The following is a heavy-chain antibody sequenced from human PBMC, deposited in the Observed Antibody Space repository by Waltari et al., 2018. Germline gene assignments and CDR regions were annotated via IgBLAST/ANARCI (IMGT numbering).Heavy chain of an antibody. Sequence: QVQLQESGPGLVKPSETLSLTCAVPGYSISSGHYGGWTRQPRGKGLEWIGSIYHSGSTYYNPSLKSRVTISVDTSKNQFSLKLSSVTAADTAVYYCARRGTYSSGWYEEASDAFDIWGQGTMVTVSS. CDR3: ARRGTYSSGWYEEASDAFDI. CDR1: GYSISSGHY. D-gene: IGHD6-19*01. V-gene: IGHV4-38-2*01. CDR2: IYHSGST. J-gene: IGHJ3*02.